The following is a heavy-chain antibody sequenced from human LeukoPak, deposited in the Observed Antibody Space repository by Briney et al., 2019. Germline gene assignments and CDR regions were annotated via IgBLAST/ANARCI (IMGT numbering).Heavy chain of an antibody. Sequence: GGSLRLSCAASGFSFSIHGMSWVRQAPGKGLEWVSAIGAGSAYTEYADSVKGRFTISRDDSKNTLLLQMYSLRAEGTAVYYCVQDFWATTGYWGQGTLVTVSS. J-gene: IGHJ4*02. CDR2: IGAGSAYT. D-gene: IGHD4-17*01. CDR1: GFSFSIHG. V-gene: IGHV3-23*01. CDR3: VQDFWATTGY.